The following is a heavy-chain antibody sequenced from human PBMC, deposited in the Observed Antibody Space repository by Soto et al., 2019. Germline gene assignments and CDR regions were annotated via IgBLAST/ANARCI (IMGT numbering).Heavy chain of an antibody. Sequence: QITLKESGPTLVKPTQTLTLTCTVSGFALSTDGVGVGWIRQPPGKAPEWLALIYWDDDKRYRPSLKSRLSIPTDTSKQQVVLRMTNMDPVDTATYYCAHATYYDGSVGYYGFDLWGQGTLVTVSS. CDR3: AHATYYDGSVGYYGFDL. CDR2: IYWDDDK. V-gene: IGHV2-5*02. D-gene: IGHD3-10*01. CDR1: GFALSTDGVG. J-gene: IGHJ4*02.